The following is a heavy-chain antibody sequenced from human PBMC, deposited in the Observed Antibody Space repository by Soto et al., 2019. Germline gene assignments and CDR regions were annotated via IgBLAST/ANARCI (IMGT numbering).Heavy chain of an antibody. CDR1: GFTFTSSA. CDR2: IVVGSDNT. V-gene: IGHV1-58*02. CDR3: AAGVTYDGNFDI. Sequence: SVKVSCKASGFTFTSSAMQWVRQARGQRLEWIGWIVVGSDNTNYAQKFQERVSITRDMSTRTAYMELSSLRSEDTAVYYCAAGVTYDGNFDIWGQGTMVTVSS. D-gene: IGHD5-12*01. J-gene: IGHJ3*02.